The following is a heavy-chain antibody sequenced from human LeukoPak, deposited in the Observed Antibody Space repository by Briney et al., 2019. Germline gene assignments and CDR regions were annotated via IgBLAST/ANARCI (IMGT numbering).Heavy chain of an antibody. Sequence: GGSLRLSCAASGFTFSSYAMHWVRRAPGKGLEWVAVISYDGSNKYYADSVKGRFTISRDNSKNTLYLQMNSLRAEDTAVYYCAREAVVAPRSLDYWGQGTLVTVSS. CDR2: ISYDGSNK. CDR3: AREAVVAPRSLDY. CDR1: GFTFSSYA. J-gene: IGHJ4*02. V-gene: IGHV3-30-3*01. D-gene: IGHD2-15*01.